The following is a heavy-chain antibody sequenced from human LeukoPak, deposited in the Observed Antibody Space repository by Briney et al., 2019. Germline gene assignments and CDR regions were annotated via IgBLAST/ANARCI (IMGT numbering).Heavy chain of an antibody. CDR1: GGSITTTGYH. V-gene: IGHV4-39*01. J-gene: IGHJ6*02. CDR3: ARRPRLDV. Sequence: SETLSLTCSVSGGSITTTGYHWAWIRQPPGKGLQWIGGISYSGNKYYSPSLNSRVTISLDTSKNQFSLRLTSVTAADTAVYYCARRPRLDVWGQGTTVTVSS. CDR2: ISYSGNK.